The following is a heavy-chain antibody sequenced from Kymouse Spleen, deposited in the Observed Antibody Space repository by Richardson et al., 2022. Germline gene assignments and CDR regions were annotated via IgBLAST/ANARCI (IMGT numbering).Heavy chain of an antibody. CDR3: AREYYDFWSGYHNWFDP. J-gene: IGHJ5*02. D-gene: IGHD3-3*01. Sequence: EVQLVESGGGLVKPGGSLRLSCAASGFTFSSYSMNWVRQAPGKGLEWVSSISSSSSYIYYADSVKGRFTISRDNAKNSLYLQMNSLRAEDTAVYYCAREYYDFWSGYHNWFDPWGQGTLVTVSS. CDR2: ISSSSSYI. V-gene: IGHV3-21*03. CDR1: GFTFSSYS.